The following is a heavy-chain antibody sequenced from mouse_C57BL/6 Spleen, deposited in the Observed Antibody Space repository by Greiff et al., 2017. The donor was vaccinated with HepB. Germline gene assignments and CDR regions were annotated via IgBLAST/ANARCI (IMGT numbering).Heavy chain of an antibody. V-gene: IGHV1-15*01. Sequence: QVQLKESGAELVRPGASVTLSCKASGYTFTDYEMHWVKQTPVHGLEWIGAIDPETGGTAYNQKFKGKAILTADKSSSTAYMERRSLTSEDSAVYYCTRGSLYFDYWGQGTTLTVSS. J-gene: IGHJ2*01. CDR1: GYTFTDYE. CDR2: IDPETGGT. CDR3: TRGSLYFDY.